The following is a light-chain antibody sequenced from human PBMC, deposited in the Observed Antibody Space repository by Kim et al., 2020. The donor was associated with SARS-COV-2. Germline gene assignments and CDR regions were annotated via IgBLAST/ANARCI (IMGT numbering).Light chain of an antibody. V-gene: IGKV3-11*01. CDR1: QSVSSY. CDR2: DAS. CDR3: QQRSNWPPRLT. J-gene: IGKJ4*01. Sequence: EIVLTQSPATLSLSPGERATLSYRASQSVSSYLAWYQQKPGQAPRLLIYDASNRATGIPARFSGSGSGTDFTLTFSSLEPEDFAVYYCQQRSNWPPRLTFGGGTKVHIK.